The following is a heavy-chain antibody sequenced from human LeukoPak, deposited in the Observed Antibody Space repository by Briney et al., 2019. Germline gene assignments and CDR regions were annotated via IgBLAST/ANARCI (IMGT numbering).Heavy chain of an antibody. V-gene: IGHV4-4*07. D-gene: IGHD3-22*01. Sequence: SETLSLTCTVSGGSISSYYWIWIRQPARKGLEWIGRIYTSGATNYNPSLKSRVTMSIDTSKNQFSLELSSVTAADTAVYFCAVTTFYSDSSGYKLFEYWGQGTLVTVSS. CDR1: GGSISSYY. J-gene: IGHJ4*02. CDR3: AVTTFYSDSSGYKLFEY. CDR2: IYTSGAT.